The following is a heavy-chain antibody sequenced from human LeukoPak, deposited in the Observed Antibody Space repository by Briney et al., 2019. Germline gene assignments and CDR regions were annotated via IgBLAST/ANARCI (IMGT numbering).Heavy chain of an antibody. V-gene: IGHV4-4*07. CDR3: ARAGLNGDVDY. J-gene: IGHJ4*02. D-gene: IGHD4-17*01. CDR2: IYTSGST. CDR1: GGSIRSYY. Sequence: SETLSLTCTVSGGSIRSYYWSWMRQPARKGLEWIGRIYTSGSTNYNPSLKSRVTISVDTSKNQFSLKLSSVTAADTAVYYCARAGLNGDVDYWGQGTLVTVSS.